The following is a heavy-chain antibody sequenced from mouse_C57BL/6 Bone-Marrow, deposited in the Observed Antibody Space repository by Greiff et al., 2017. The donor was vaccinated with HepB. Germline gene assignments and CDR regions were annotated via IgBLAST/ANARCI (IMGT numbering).Heavy chain of an antibody. CDR2: INPYNGGT. CDR3: GPYAMDY. J-gene: IGHJ4*01. CDR1: GYTFTDYY. Sequence: DVKLQESGPVLVKPGASVKMSCKASGYTFTDYYMNWVKQSHGKSLEWIGVINPYNGGTSYNQKFKGKATLTVDKSSSTAYMELNSLTSEDSAVYYCGPYAMDYWGQGTSVTVSS. V-gene: IGHV1-19*01.